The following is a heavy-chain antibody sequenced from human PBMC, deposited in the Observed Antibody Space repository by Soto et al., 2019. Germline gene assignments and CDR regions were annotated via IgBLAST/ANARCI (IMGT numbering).Heavy chain of an antibody. CDR2: ISYDGSNK. V-gene: IGHV3-30*18. CDR3: AKARGSIVVVTAIDY. Sequence: QVQLVESGGGVVQPGRSLRLSCAASGFTFSSYGMHWVRQAPGKGLEWVAVISYDGSNKYYADSVKGRFTISRDNSKNTMYLQMNSLRAEGTAVYYCAKARGSIVVVTAIDYWGQGTLVTVSS. D-gene: IGHD2-21*02. J-gene: IGHJ4*02. CDR1: GFTFSSYG.